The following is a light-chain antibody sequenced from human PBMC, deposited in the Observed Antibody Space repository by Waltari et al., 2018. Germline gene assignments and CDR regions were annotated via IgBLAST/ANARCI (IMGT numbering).Light chain of an antibody. CDR3: SSYAGSNIVL. J-gene: IGLJ2*01. CDR1: STAVGGYNY. Sequence: QSALTQPPSASGSPGQSVTISCTGTSTAVGGYNYVSWYQQHPGKAPKLMIYEVSKRPSGVPDRFSGSKSVNTASLTVSGLQADDEADYYCSSYAGSNIVLFGGGTKLTVL. CDR2: EVS. V-gene: IGLV2-8*01.